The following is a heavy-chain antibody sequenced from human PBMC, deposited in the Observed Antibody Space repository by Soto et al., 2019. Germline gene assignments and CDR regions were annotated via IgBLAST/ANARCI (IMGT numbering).Heavy chain of an antibody. CDR3: TRVRMGSSRSSDY. J-gene: IGHJ4*02. V-gene: IGHV3-72*01. CDR2: IKTKANSYTT. Sequence: EVQLVESGGGLVQPEGSLRLSCAASGFTFSDHYMDWVRQAAGKGLEWVGRIKTKANSYTTEYAALVKGRFISSRDDSKYSVVMQMNSPKTDDTAVHYCTRVRMGSSRSSDYLGKASPVTVSS. D-gene: IGHD6-19*01. CDR1: GFTFSDHY.